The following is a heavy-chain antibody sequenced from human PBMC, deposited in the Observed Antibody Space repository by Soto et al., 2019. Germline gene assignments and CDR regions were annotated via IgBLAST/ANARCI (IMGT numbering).Heavy chain of an antibody. D-gene: IGHD4-17*01. CDR3: ARDIDYDIAS. J-gene: IGHJ4*02. CDR2: IYPKEDRA. CDR1: GYIFKNYG. Sequence: QVQLVQSGAEVQKPGASVKVSCKTSGYIFKNYGISWVRQAPGQGLEWLGWIYPKEDRANIAQNFQGRVTLTTDTPTSTADIELRSLRFDDSAVYFGARDIDYDIASWGQGTLVTVSS. V-gene: IGHV1-18*01.